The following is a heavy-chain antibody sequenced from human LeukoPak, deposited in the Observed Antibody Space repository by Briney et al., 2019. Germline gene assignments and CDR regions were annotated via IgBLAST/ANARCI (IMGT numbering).Heavy chain of an antibody. J-gene: IGHJ4*02. V-gene: IGHV3-9*01. CDR3: AKDWYYDSSGPNYFDY. CDR1: GFTFSSYW. CDR2: ISWNSGSI. Sequence: PGGSLRLSCAASGFTFSSYWMHWVRQAPGKGLEWVSGISWNSGSIGYADSVKGRFTISRDNAKNSLYLQMNSLRAEDTALYYCAKDWYYDSSGPNYFDYWGQGTLVTVSS. D-gene: IGHD3-22*01.